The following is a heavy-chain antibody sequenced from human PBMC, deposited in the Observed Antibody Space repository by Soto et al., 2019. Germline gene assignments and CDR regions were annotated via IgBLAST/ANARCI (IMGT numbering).Heavy chain of an antibody. V-gene: IGHV3-33*01. CDR3: ARDLGAAALDY. CDR1: GFTFSSYG. J-gene: IGHJ4*02. Sequence: QVQLVESGGGVVQPGRSLRLCCAASGFTFSSYGMHWVRQAPGKGLEWVAVIWYDGSNKYYADSVKGRFTISRDNSKNTLYLQMNSLRAEDTAVYYCARDLGAAALDYWGQGTLVTVSS. D-gene: IGHD2-2*01. CDR2: IWYDGSNK.